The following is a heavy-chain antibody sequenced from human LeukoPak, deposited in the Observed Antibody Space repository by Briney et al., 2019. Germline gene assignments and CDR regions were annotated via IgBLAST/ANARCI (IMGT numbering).Heavy chain of an antibody. D-gene: IGHD6-19*01. CDR1: GFTFSNYA. V-gene: IGHV3-23*01. J-gene: IGHJ3*02. CDR3: AKDRVAGTRAFDI. Sequence: PGGSLRLSCAASGFTFSNYAMDWVRQAPGKGLEWVSAITTGGGSTFHADSVKGRFTISRDKSENTLYLQMNSLRAEDTAEYYCAKDRVAGTRAFDIWGQGTMVTVSS. CDR2: ITTGGGST.